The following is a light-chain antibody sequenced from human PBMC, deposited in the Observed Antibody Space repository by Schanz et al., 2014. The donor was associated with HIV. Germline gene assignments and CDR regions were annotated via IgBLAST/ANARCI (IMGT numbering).Light chain of an antibody. V-gene: IGLV2-14*03. Sequence: QSALTQPASVSGSPGQSITISCTGTSSDIGGYNYVSWYQQHPGKAPKLILYDVDNRPAGVSNRFSGSKSGNTASLTISGLQAEDEADYYCCSYAGSSTFGVVFGGGTKLTVL. CDR2: DVD. CDR3: CSYAGSSTFGVV. J-gene: IGLJ2*01. CDR1: SSDIGGYNY.